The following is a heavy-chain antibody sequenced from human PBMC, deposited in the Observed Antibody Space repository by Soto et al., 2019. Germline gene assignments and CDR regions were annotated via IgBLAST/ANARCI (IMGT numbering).Heavy chain of an antibody. CDR1: GGSISSSNW. D-gene: IGHD3-22*01. V-gene: IGHV4-4*02. J-gene: IGHJ6*02. Sequence: SETLSLTCSVSGGSISSSNWWSWVRQPPGKGLEWIGEIYHSGSTNYNPSLKSRVTISVDKSKNQFSLKLSSVTAADTAVYYCARDSPRLWESNSSGYLGVHSYSTGSHVWGQGPTVTVS. CDR3: ARDSPRLWESNSSGYLGVHSYSTGSHV. CDR2: IYHSGST.